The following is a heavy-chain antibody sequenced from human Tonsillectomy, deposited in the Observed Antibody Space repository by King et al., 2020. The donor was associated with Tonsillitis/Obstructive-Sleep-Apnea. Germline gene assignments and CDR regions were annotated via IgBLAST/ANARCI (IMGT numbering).Heavy chain of an antibody. CDR3: AKESMADVNYYYYFVMDV. Sequence: VQLVESGGGVGQPGRSLRLSCAASGFTFSSYGMHWVRQAPGKGLEWVAVISYDGSNKYYADSVKGRFTISRDNSKNTLYLQMNSLRAEDTAVYYCAKESMADVNYYYYFVMDVWGQETTVTVSS. V-gene: IGHV3-30*18. CDR2: ISYDGSNK. D-gene: IGHD2/OR15-2a*01. J-gene: IGHJ6*02. CDR1: GFTFSSYG.